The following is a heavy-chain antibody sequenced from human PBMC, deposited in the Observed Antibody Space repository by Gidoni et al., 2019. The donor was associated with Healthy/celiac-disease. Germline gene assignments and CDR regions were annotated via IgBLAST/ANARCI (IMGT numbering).Heavy chain of an antibody. CDR3: ARVVMGSSYYYGMDV. J-gene: IGHJ6*02. D-gene: IGHD3-22*01. CDR2: ISSSSSYI. Sequence: EVQLVESGGGLVKPGGSLRLSCAASGFTFSSYSMNWVRQAPGKGLEWVSSISSSSSYIYYADSVKGRFTISRDNAKNSLYLQMNSLRAEDTAVYYCARVVMGSSYYYGMDVWGQGTTVTVSS. CDR1: GFTFSSYS. V-gene: IGHV3-21*01.